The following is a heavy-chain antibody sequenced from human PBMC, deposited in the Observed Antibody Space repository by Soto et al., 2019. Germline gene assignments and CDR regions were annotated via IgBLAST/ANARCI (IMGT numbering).Heavy chain of an antibody. Sequence: QVQLVESGGGVVQPGRSLRLSCAASGFPFTSYGMHWVREGPGKGLEWLAVISYDGSNKFYADSVKGRFTISGDNSENTLYLQMNSLRPEDTALYYCVGGQFYFDYRGQGTLVIVSS. D-gene: IGHD3-10*01. CDR3: VGGQFYFDY. V-gene: IGHV3-30*03. J-gene: IGHJ4*02. CDR1: GFPFTSYG. CDR2: ISYDGSNK.